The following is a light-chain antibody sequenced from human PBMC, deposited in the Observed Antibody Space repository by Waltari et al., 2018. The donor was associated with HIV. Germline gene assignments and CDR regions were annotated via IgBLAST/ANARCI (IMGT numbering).Light chain of an antibody. Sequence: DVGNYNEVSWYQQSPGTAPKLMIYDVSNRPSGVPDRFSGSKSGNTASLTISGLQAEDEADYYCSSFTTSITVVFGGGTKLTVL. J-gene: IGLJ2*01. CDR1: DVGNYNE. V-gene: IGLV2-18*02. CDR2: DVS. CDR3: SSFTTSITVV.